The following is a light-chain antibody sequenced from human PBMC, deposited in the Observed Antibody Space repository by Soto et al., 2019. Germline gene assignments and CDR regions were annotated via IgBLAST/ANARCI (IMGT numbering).Light chain of an antibody. J-gene: IGKJ3*01. V-gene: IGKV1-39*01. CDR3: QQSYDNLT. Sequence: DIEMTQAPSSLSASVGGKVTITCRASQSINTNLNWYQHKVGEAPKLLIYAASSLQSGVPSRFRGSGSGTHFTLTISSLQPDDFATYYCQQSYDNLTFGPGTKVDIK. CDR2: AAS. CDR1: QSINTN.